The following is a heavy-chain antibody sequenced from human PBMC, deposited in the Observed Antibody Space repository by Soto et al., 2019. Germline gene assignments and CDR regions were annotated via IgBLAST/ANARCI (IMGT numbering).Heavy chain of an antibody. CDR2: IYSGGYT. CDR3: ATQPGGGGY. J-gene: IGHJ4*02. CDR1: GFTVSNNY. D-gene: IGHD2-2*01. Sequence: EVQLVESGGGLIQPGGSLRLSYAVSGFTVSNNYMSWVRQAPGKGLEGVSVIYSGGYTAYGDSVKGRFTISRDNSKNTLYLKMKSREADAPAVFYGATQPGGGGYWGQGTLVTVSS. V-gene: IGHV3-53*01.